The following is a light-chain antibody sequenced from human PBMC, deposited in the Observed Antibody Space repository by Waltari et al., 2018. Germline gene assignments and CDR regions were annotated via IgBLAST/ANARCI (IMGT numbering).Light chain of an antibody. CDR1: QSISSW. J-gene: IGKJ1*01. V-gene: IGKV1-5*03. CDR2: KAS. CDR3: QHYDSYPVT. Sequence: DIQMTQSPSTLSASVGDRVTITCRASQSISSWLAWYQQKPGKAPKLLIYKASTLEGGVPSRFSGRGSGREFTLTISSLQPDDFATYYCQHYDSYPVTFGQGTKVDI.